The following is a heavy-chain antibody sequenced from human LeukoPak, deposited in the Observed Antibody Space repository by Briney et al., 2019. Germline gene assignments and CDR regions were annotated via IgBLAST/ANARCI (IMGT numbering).Heavy chain of an antibody. Sequence: SETLSLTCTVSGGSIITYYWSWVRQPPGKGLEWSGSIYYTGSTDSNPSLKSRVTISVDTSKNQFSLKLISVTAADTAVYYCARTYCSGGSCHFDYWGQGTLVTVSS. D-gene: IGHD2-15*01. CDR2: IYYTGST. V-gene: IGHV4-59*08. CDR3: ARTYCSGGSCHFDY. J-gene: IGHJ4*02. CDR1: GGSIITYY.